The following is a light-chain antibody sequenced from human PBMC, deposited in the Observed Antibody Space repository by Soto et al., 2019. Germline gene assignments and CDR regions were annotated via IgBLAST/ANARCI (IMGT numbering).Light chain of an antibody. V-gene: IGKV1-5*01. CDR2: DVS. Sequence: DIQMTQSPSTLSASVGDRVTITCRASQSISSWLAWYQQKPGKAPKLLIYDVSILESGVPSRFSASGSGTEFTLTISSLQPDDFATYYCQQYNSFSGYTFGQGTKLEIK. CDR1: QSISSW. CDR3: QQYNSFSGYT. J-gene: IGKJ2*01.